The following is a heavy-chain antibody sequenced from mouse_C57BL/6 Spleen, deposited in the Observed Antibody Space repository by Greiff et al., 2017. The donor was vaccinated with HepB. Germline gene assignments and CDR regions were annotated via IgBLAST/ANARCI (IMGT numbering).Heavy chain of an antibody. D-gene: IGHD1-2*01. CDR3: ARHYYDYFDY. CDR2: TSSGSSTI. V-gene: IGHV5-17*01. J-gene: IGHJ2*01. Sequence: EVQLVESGGGLVKPGGSLKLSCAASGFTFSDYGMHWVRQAPEKGLEWVAYTSSGSSTIYYADTVKGRFTISRDNAKNTLFLQMTSLRSEDTAMYYCARHYYDYFDYWGQGTTLTVSS. CDR1: GFTFSDYG.